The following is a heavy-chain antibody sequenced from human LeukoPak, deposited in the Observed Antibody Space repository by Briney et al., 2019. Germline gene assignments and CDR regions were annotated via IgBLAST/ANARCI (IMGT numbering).Heavy chain of an antibody. J-gene: IGHJ4*02. CDR2: INAGNGNT. V-gene: IGHV1-3*03. D-gene: IGHD3-22*01. CDR3: ARASPNYYDSSGYYLSFDY. CDR1: GYTFISYA. Sequence: ASVKVSCKASGYTFISYAMHWVRQAPGQRLGWMGWINAGNGNTKYSQEFQGRVTITRDTSASTAYMELSSLRSEDMAVYYCARASPNYYDSSGYYLSFDYWGQGTLVTVSS.